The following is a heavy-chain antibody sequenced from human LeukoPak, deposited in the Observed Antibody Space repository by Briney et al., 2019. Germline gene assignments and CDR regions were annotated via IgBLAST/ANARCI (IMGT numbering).Heavy chain of an antibody. CDR1: GFTFSSYE. D-gene: IGHD3-9*01. J-gene: IGHJ4*02. CDR2: ISSSGSTI. V-gene: IGHV3-48*03. CDR3: ARILRYSSVFDY. Sequence: GGSLRLSCAASGFTFSSYEMYSVRQAPGKGLEWVSYISSSGSTIYYADSVKGRFTITRDNAKNSLYLQMNSLRAEDTAVYYCARILRYSSVFDYWGQGTLVTVSS.